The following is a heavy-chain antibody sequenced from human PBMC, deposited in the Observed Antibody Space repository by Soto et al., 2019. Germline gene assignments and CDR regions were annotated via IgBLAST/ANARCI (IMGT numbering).Heavy chain of an antibody. V-gene: IGHV3-30-3*01. CDR3: ARARITGTTNWFDP. CDR1: GFTFSSYA. CDR2: ISYDGSNK. D-gene: IGHD1-7*01. J-gene: IGHJ5*02. Sequence: QVQLVESGGGVVQPGRSLRLSCAASGFTFSSYAMHWVRQAPGKGLEWVAVISYDGSNKYYADSVKGRFTISRDNSKNPLYLQMNSLRAEDTAVYYCARARITGTTNWFDPWGQGTLVTVSS.